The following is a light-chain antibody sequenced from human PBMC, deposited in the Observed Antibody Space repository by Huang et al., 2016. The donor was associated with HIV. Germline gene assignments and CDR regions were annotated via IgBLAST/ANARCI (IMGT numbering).Light chain of an antibody. CDR3: QQYAHSPGT. J-gene: IGKJ1*01. Sequence: EIVLTQSPGTLSLSPGERATLSCGASQAVSSNYLAWYQQKSGQAPRLLIYGASSRATGIPDRFSGSGSGTDFSLTISRLEPEDFAIYYCQQYAHSPGTFGQGTEVEIK. V-gene: IGKV3-20*01. CDR1: QAVSSNY. CDR2: GAS.